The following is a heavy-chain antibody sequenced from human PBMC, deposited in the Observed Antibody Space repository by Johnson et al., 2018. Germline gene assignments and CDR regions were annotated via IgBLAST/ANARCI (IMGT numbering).Heavy chain of an antibody. J-gene: IGHJ3*02. CDR2: ISYDGSNK. CDR1: GFTFSSYA. D-gene: IGHD4-17*01. Sequence: QVQLVQSGGGVVQPGRSLRLSCAASGFTFSSYAMHWVRQAPGKGLEWVAVISYDGSNKYYADSVKGRFTISRDNAKNTLYLQMNSLRAEDTAVYYCAKDMDPFRTVTYPLDAFDIWGQGTMVTV. CDR3: AKDMDPFRTVTYPLDAFDI. V-gene: IGHV3-30-3*01.